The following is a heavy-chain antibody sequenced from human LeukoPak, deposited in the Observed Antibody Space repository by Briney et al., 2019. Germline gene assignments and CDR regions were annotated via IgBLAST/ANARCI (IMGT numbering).Heavy chain of an antibody. CDR1: RFIFSTNW. J-gene: IGHJ5*02. V-gene: IGHV3-7*01. CDR3: ARFRLFNWFDP. D-gene: IGHD6-25*01. Sequence: GGSLSFSFAASRFIFSTNWWGWVGQAPGKGRKWVANINQDGSEKYYMDSVKGRFTISRDNAKNSLYLQMNSLRAEDTAVYYCARFRLFNWFDPWGQGTLVTVSS. CDR2: INQDGSEK.